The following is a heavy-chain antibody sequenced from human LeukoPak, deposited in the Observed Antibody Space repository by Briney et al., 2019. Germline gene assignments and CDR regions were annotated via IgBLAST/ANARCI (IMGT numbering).Heavy chain of an antibody. V-gene: IGHV3-23*01. CDR1: GFTSSSYS. J-gene: IGHJ4*02. D-gene: IGHD1-26*01. Sequence: GGSLRLSCAASGFTSSSYSMTWVRQAPGKGLEWVSVISAGGTSTFYADSVKGRFTISRDNSKDTLYLQMNSLRAEDTAVYYCAKKLYSGSNPVDYWGQGTLVTVSS. CDR2: ISAGGTST. CDR3: AKKLYSGSNPVDY.